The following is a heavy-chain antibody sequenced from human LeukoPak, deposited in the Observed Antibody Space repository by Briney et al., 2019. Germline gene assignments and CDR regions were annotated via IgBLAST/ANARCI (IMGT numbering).Heavy chain of an antibody. CDR1: GYTFTSYD. V-gene: IGHV1-8*03. D-gene: IGHD2-8*01. CDR3: ARATKADCTNGVCYIGMSVYYFDY. CDR2: MNPNSGNT. Sequence: ASVKVSCKASGYTFTSYDINWVRQATGQGLEWMGWMNPNSGNTGYAQKFQGRVTITRNTSISTAYMELSSLRSEDTAVYYCARATKADCTNGVCYIGMSVYYFDYWGQGTLVTVSS. J-gene: IGHJ4*02.